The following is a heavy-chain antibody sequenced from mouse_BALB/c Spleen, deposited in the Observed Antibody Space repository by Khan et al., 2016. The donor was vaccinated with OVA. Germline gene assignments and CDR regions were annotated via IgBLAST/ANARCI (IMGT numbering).Heavy chain of an antibody. CDR2: INTYTGKP. CDR1: GYTFTDYV. J-gene: IGHJ2*01. CDR3: TRFYGGY. D-gene: IGHD1-1*01. Sequence: QIQLVQSGPELKKPGETVKISCKASGYTFTDYVMNWVKQSPGKGLKWMGWINTYTGKPTYADDFKGRFAFSLETSTSTAYLPINSLQNKDTTPYCCTRFYGGYWGQGTTLTVSS. V-gene: IGHV9-3-1*01.